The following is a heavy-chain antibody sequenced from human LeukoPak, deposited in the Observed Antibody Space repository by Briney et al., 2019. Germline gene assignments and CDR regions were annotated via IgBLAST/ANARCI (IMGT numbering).Heavy chain of an antibody. Sequence: GESLKISCKGSGYSFTSSWIGWVRQMPGKGLEWMGIVYPGDSDARYSPSFQGQVTFSADKSISTAYLQWSSLKASDTAMYYCARRVEMATIGSFDIWGQGTMVTVSS. D-gene: IGHD5-24*01. CDR3: ARRVEMATIGSFDI. CDR2: VYPGDSDA. V-gene: IGHV5-51*01. J-gene: IGHJ3*02. CDR1: GYSFTSSW.